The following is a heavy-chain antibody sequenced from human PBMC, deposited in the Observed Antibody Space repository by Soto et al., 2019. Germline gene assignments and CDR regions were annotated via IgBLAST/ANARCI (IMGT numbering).Heavy chain of an antibody. J-gene: IGHJ3*02. D-gene: IGHD2-8*01. V-gene: IGHV4-39*01. Sequence: SETLSLTCTVSGDSISRSPYYWGWIRQPPGKGLEWIGSIHYSGSTYYSPSLKSRGSIFVDTSKNQFSLKLRSVTAADTAVYYCARPNRQGVTMAFDIWGQGTMVTVSS. CDR2: IHYSGST. CDR3: ARPNRQGVTMAFDI. CDR1: GDSISRSPYY.